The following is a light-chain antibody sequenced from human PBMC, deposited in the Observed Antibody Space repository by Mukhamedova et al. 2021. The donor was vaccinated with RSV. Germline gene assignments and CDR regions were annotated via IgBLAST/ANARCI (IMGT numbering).Light chain of an antibody. CDR3: QQSYSSRYS. J-gene: IGKJ2*03. V-gene: IGKV1-39*01. Sequence: WYQRRVHGTTPKLLIYGASNLQSGVPSRFTGSGSGTDFTLTISSLQPEDFATYYCQQSYSSRYSFGQGTKLLIK. CDR2: GAS.